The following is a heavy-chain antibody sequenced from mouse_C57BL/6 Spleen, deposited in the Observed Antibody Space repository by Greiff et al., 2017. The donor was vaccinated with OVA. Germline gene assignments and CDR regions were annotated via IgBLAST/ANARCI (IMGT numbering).Heavy chain of an antibody. J-gene: IGHJ2*01. Sequence: DVKLVESGGGLVQPGGSLSLSCAASGFTFTDYYMSWVRQPPGKALEWLGFIRNKANGYTTEYSASVKGRFTITRDNSQSILYLQMNARRAEDSATYYCARRRSSGFFDYWGQGTTLTVSS. CDR2: IRNKANGYTT. V-gene: IGHV7-3*01. D-gene: IGHD3-2*02. CDR1: GFTFTDYY. CDR3: ARRRSSGFFDY.